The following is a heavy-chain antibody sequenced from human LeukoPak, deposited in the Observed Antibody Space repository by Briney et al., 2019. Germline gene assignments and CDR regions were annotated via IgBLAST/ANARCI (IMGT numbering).Heavy chain of an antibody. CDR2: ISSSGSIM. CDR1: GFSFSSYE. Sequence: GGSLRLSCAASGFSFSSYEMNWVRQAPGKGLEWVSYISSSGSIMYSADSVKGRFTISRDNAKNSLYLQMNSLRAEDTAIYYCSGQYSSSSVVDYWGQGTLVTGSS. J-gene: IGHJ4*02. CDR3: SGQYSSSSVVDY. D-gene: IGHD6-6*01. V-gene: IGHV3-48*03.